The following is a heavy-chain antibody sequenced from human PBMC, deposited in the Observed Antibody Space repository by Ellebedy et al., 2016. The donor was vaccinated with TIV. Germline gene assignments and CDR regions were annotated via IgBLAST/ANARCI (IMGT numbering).Heavy chain of an antibody. Sequence: AASVKVSCKASGGTFSSYAISWVRQAPGQGLEWMGGIIPIFGTANYAQKFQSRVTITADESTSTAYVELSSLRSEDTAVYYCARERGIVDYYGSGSYGSLSRYYGMDVWGQGTTVTVSS. CDR2: IIPIFGTA. CDR1: GGTFSSYA. J-gene: IGHJ6*02. V-gene: IGHV1-69*13. CDR3: ARERGIVDYYGSGSYGSLSRYYGMDV. D-gene: IGHD3-10*01.